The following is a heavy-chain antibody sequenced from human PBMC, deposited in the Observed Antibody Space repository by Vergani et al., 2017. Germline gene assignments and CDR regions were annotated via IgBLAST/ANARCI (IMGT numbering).Heavy chain of an antibody. CDR3: AQRLERNWFDP. CDR1: GFSPSTSGVG. Sequence: QITLKESGPTLVKPTQTLTLTCTFSGFSPSTSGVGVGWIRQPPGKALEWLALIYWDDDKRYSPSLKSRLTITNDTSKNQVVLTMTNMDPVDTATYYCAQRLERNWFDPRGQGTLVTVSS. V-gene: IGHV2-5*02. J-gene: IGHJ5*02. D-gene: IGHD1-1*01. CDR2: IYWDDDK.